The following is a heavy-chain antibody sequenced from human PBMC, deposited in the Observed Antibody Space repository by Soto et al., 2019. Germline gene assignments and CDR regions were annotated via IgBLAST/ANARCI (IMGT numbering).Heavy chain of an antibody. CDR2: INPNSGDT. D-gene: IGHD4-4*01. CDR3: TRVSSNYPFGP. Sequence: ASVKVSCKASAFSVDTTYCIHWVRRAPGQGLEWMGSINPNSGDTNYAQNFQGRVTMTRDTSISTAYMELRSLRSDDTAVYYCTRVSSNYPFGPWGQGTLVTVSS. V-gene: IGHV1-2*02. CDR1: AFSVDTTYC. J-gene: IGHJ5*02.